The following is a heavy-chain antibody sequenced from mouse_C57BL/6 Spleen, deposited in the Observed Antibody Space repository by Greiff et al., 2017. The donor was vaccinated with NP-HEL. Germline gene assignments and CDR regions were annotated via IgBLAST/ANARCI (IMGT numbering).Heavy chain of an antibody. V-gene: IGHV3-6*01. D-gene: IGHD2-2*01. Sequence: ESGPGLVKPSQSLSLTCSVTGYSITSGYYWNWIRQFPGNKLEWMGYISYDGSNNYNPSLKNRISITRDTSKNQFFLKLNSVTTEDTATYYCARIYGYDEYYFDYWGQGTTLTVSS. J-gene: IGHJ2*01. CDR2: ISYDGSN. CDR3: ARIYGYDEYYFDY. CDR1: GYSITSGYY.